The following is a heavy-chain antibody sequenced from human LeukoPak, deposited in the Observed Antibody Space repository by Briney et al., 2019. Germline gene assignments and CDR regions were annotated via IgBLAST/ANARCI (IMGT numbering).Heavy chain of an antibody. D-gene: IGHD5-18*01. J-gene: IGHJ5*02. CDR1: GYTFTSYD. CDR2: MNPNSGAT. CDR3: AREAGYSYGFNWFDP. V-gene: IGHV1-8*01. Sequence: ASVKVSCKASGYTFTSYDFNWLRQATGQGPEWMGWMNPNSGATGYAQKFQGRVTMTRDTSTSTVYMELSSLRSEDTAVYYCAREAGYSYGFNWFDPWGQGTLVTVSS.